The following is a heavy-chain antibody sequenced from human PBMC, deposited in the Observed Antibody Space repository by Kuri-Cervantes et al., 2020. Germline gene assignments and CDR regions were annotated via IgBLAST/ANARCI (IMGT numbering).Heavy chain of an antibody. J-gene: IGHJ4*02. V-gene: IGHV3-30-3*01. CDR1: GFTFSNYG. CDR2: ISYDGSNK. D-gene: IGHD6-13*01. CDR3: AKDATYSSSWYFDY. Sequence: GESLKISCAASGFTFSNYGLHWVRQAPGKGLEWVAVISYDGSNKYYADSVKGRFSISRDNSKNTLFLQMNSLRAEDTAVYYCAKDATYSSSWYFDYWGQGTLVTVSS.